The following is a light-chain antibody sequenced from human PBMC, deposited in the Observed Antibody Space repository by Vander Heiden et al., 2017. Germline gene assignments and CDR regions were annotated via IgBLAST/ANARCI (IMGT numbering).Light chain of an antibody. J-gene: IGLJ1*01. CDR2: DVS. Sequence: QSALTQPAPVSGSPGQSITISCTGTSNDVGNYNLVSWYQQHPGKAPKLIIYDVSEQPSGVSDRFSGSKSGNTASLTISGLQAEDEADYYCCSYAGPDTYVFGTVTKVTVL. V-gene: IGLV2-23*02. CDR3: CSYAGPDTYV. CDR1: SNDVGNYNL.